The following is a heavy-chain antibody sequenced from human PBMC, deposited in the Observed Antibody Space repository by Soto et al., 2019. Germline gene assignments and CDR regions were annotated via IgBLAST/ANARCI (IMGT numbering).Heavy chain of an antibody. V-gene: IGHV3-74*01. J-gene: IGHJ3*02. Sequence: EVQLVESGGGLVQPGGSLRLSCAASGFTFSSYWMHWVRQAPGKGLVWVSRINSAGSSTSYAASVKGRFTISRDNAKDTLDLQMNSLRDEDTAVYYCSPCDAFDIWGQGTMVTVSS. CDR2: INSAGSST. CDR1: GFTFSSYW. CDR3: SPCDAFDI.